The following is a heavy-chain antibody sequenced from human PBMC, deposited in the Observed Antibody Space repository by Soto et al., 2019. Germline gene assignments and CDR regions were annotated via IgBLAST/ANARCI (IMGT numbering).Heavy chain of an antibody. CDR1: GFTFSSYA. Sequence: SLRLSCAASGFTFSSYAMHWVRQAPGKGLEWVAVISYDGSNKYYADSVKGRFTISRDNSKNTLYLQMNSLRAEDTAVYYCASPRITMIVVAEDYFDYWGQGTLVTVSS. V-gene: IGHV3-30-3*01. J-gene: IGHJ4*02. D-gene: IGHD3-22*01. CDR3: ASPRITMIVVAEDYFDY. CDR2: ISYDGSNK.